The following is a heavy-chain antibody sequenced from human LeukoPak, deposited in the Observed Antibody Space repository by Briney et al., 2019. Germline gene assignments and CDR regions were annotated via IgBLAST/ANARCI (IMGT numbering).Heavy chain of an antibody. CDR2: IYSGGGT. CDR3: AREYYDSSGYYVNWFDP. D-gene: IGHD3-22*01. J-gene: IGHJ5*02. CDR1: GFTVSSNY. Sequence: GGSLRLSCAASGFTVSSNYMSWVRQAPGKGLEWVSVIYSGGGTYYADSVKGRFTISRDNSKNTLYLQMNSLRAEDTAVYYCAREYYDSSGYYVNWFDPWGQGTLVTVSS. V-gene: IGHV3-66*01.